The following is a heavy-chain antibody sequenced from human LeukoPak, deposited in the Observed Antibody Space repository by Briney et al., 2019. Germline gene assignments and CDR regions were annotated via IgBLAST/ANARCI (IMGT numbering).Heavy chain of an antibody. D-gene: IGHD3-22*01. CDR2: INPNSGGT. Sequence: ASVKVSCKASGYTFTGYYMHWVRQAPGQGLEWMGWINPNSGGTNYAQKFQGRVTMTRDTSISTAYMELSRLRSDDTAVYYCARARITMIVVVPPDYWGQGTLVTVSS. J-gene: IGHJ4*02. CDR3: ARARITMIVVVPPDY. V-gene: IGHV1-2*02. CDR1: GYTFTGYY.